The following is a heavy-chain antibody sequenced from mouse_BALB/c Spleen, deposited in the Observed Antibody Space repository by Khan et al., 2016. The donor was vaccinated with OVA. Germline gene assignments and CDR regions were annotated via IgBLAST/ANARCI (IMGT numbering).Heavy chain of an antibody. V-gene: IGHV5-6*01. Sequence: EVELVESGGDLVKPGGSLKLSCAASGFTFSTYAMSWVRQTPDKRLGWVATIRTGGDYIYYPDSVKGRFTISRDNVKNTLYLQISSLRSEDTAMYYCARHNYGPFAYWGQGTLVTVSA. D-gene: IGHD1-1*01. CDR3: ARHNYGPFAY. J-gene: IGHJ3*01. CDR1: GFTFSTYA. CDR2: IRTGGDYI.